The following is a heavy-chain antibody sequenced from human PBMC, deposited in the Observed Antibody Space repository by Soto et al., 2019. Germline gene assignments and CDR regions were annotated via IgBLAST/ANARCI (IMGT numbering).Heavy chain of an antibody. D-gene: IGHD3-22*01. CDR3: AKDLSRLRASSGYYRAYFDY. CDR1: GSTLSSYW. CDR2: IYSGGST. Sequence: GGSLRLSCAGSGSTLSSYWMNWVRQAPGKGLEWVSVIYSGGSTYYADSVKGRFTISRDNSKNTLYLQMNSLRAEDTAVYYCAKDLSRLRASSGYYRAYFDYWGQGTLVTVSS. V-gene: IGHV3-53*01. J-gene: IGHJ4*02.